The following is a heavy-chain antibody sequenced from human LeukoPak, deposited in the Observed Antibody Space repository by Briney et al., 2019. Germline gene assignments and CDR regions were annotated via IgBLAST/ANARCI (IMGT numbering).Heavy chain of an antibody. D-gene: IGHD3-10*01. J-gene: IGHJ4*02. CDR3: ARVTYFGSGSYYTD. V-gene: IGHV1-2*02. Sequence: ASVKVSCKASGYTFTGYYIHWVRQAPGQGLEWMGWINPNSGDTNSAQKFQGRVTMTRDTSISTAYMELSRLRSDDTAVYFCARVTYFGSGSYYTDWGQGTLVTVSS. CDR2: INPNSGDT. CDR1: GYTFTGYY.